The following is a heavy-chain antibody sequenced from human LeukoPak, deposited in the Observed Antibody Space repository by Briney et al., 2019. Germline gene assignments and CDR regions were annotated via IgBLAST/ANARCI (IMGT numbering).Heavy chain of an antibody. CDR1: GGSFGGYY. J-gene: IGHJ6*04. Sequence: SETLSITCAVYGGSFGGYYWSWIRQPPGKGLAWIGEITHSGSANYIPSLKSRVTISVDTSNNQFSLRLSSVTAADTAAYYCARVNNWPSGMDVWGKGSTVTVSS. CDR3: ARVNNWPSGMDV. CDR2: ITHSGSA. V-gene: IGHV4-34*01. D-gene: IGHD1-1*01.